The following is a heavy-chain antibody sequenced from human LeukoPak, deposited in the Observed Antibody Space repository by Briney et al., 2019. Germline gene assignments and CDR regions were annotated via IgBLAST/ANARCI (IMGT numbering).Heavy chain of an antibody. CDR3: ARDKSSGWYPRIYYYYGMDV. CDR1: GFTFSSYS. J-gene: IGHJ6*02. V-gene: IGHV3-48*01. CDR2: ISSSSSTI. D-gene: IGHD6-19*01. Sequence: AGGSLRLSCAASGFTFSSYSMNWVRQAPGKGLEWVSYISSSSSTIYYADSVKGRFTISRDNAKNSLYLQMNSPRAEDTAVYYCARDKSSGWYPRIYYYYGMDVWGQGTTVTVSS.